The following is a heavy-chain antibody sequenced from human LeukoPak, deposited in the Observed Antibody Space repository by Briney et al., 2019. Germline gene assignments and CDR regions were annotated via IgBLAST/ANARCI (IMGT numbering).Heavy chain of an antibody. V-gene: IGHV4-4*08. CDR3: ARHADPDLPPEGDWFDP. J-gene: IGHJ5*02. Sequence: SETLSLTCTVSGGSISSYYWSWIRQPPGKGLEWIGYIYPSGSTNCNPSLKSRITISVDTSKNQFSLKLNSVTAADTAVYYCARHADPDLPPEGDWFDPWGQRTLVTVSS. CDR2: IYPSGST. CDR1: GGSISSYY.